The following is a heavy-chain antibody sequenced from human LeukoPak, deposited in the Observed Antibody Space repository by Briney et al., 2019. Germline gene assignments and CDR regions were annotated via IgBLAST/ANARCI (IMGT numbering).Heavy chain of an antibody. Sequence: GGSLRLSCAASGFTFSSYEMNWVRQAPGKGLEWVSYISSSGSTIYYADSVKGRFTISRDNAKNSLYLQMNSLRAEDTAVYYCARGDCSGGSCYLSLTTIDYWAQGTLVTVSS. CDR3: ARGDCSGGSCYLSLTTIDY. D-gene: IGHD2-15*01. CDR2: ISSSGSTI. J-gene: IGHJ4*02. V-gene: IGHV3-48*03. CDR1: GFTFSSYE.